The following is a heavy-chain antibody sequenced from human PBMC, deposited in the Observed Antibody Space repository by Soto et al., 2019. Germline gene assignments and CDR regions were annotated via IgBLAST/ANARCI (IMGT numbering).Heavy chain of an antibody. V-gene: IGHV4-59*01. J-gene: IGHJ5*02. CDR3: ARNNYYDSSGYYSGWFDP. Sequence: SETLSLTCTVSGGSISSYYWSWIRQPPGKGLEWIGYIYYSGSTNYNPSLKSRVTISVDTSKNQFSLKLSSVTAADTAVYYCARNNYYDSSGYYSGWFDPWGQGTLVTVS. CDR2: IYYSGST. CDR1: GGSISSYY. D-gene: IGHD3-22*01.